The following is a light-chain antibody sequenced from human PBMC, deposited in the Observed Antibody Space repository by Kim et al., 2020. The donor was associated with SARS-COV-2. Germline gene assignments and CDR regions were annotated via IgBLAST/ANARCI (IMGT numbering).Light chain of an antibody. Sequence: EIVLTQSPGTLSLSPEERATLSCRASQSVSSSYLTWYQQKPGQAPRLLIYGASSRATGIPDRFSGSGSGTDFTLTFSRLEPEDFAVYYCQQYDSSPLYTFGQGTKLEI. J-gene: IGKJ2*01. CDR2: GAS. V-gene: IGKV3-20*01. CDR1: QSVSSSY. CDR3: QQYDSSPLYT.